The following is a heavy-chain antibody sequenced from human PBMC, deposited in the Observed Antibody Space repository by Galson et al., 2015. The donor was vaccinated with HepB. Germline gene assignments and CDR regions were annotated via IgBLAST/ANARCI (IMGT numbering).Heavy chain of an antibody. CDR2: ISGSGVST. CDR1: GFTFSSYA. Sequence: SLRLSCAASGFTFSSYAMTWARQAPGKGLAWVSTISGSGVSTYYADSVKGRSTISRDNSKNTLYLQMNSLRAEDTAVYYCAKGGFGDYDRYLDYWGRGTLVTVSS. V-gene: IGHV3-23*01. CDR3: AKGGFGDYDRYLDY. D-gene: IGHD4-17*01. J-gene: IGHJ4*02.